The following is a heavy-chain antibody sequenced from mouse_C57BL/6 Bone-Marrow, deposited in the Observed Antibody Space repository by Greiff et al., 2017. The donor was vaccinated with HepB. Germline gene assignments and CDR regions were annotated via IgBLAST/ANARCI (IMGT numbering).Heavy chain of an antibody. J-gene: IGHJ1*03. D-gene: IGHD1-1*01. V-gene: IGHV1-52*01. CDR2: IDPSDSET. CDR3: ARWGTTVDWYFDV. CDR1: GYTFTSYW. Sequence: VKLKQPGAELVRPGSSVKLSCKASGYTFTSYWMHWVKQRPIQGLEWIGNIDPSDSETHYNQKFKDKATLTVDKSSSTAYMQLSSLTSEDSAVYYCARWGTTVDWYFDVWGTGTTVTVSS.